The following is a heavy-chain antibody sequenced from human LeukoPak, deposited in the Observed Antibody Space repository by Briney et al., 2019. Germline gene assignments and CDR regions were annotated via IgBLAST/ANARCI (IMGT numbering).Heavy chain of an antibody. D-gene: IGHD3-10*01. CDR1: GYTFTSYY. CDR3: ARDLHRVVVRGVPHYYYYMDV. CDR2: INPTSGST. Sequence: ASVKVSCKASGYTFTSYYIHWVRQAPGQGLEWMGIINPTSGSTSSAQKFQGRITMARDMSTSTVYMELSSLRSEDTAVYYCARDLHRVVVRGVPHYYYYMDVWGKGTTVTISS. V-gene: IGHV1-46*01. J-gene: IGHJ6*03.